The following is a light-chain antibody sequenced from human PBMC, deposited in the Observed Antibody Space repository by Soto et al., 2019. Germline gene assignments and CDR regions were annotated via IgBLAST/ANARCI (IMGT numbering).Light chain of an antibody. CDR3: QQRSNWPPIT. Sequence: PGKRVTLSCRASQSVSSYLAWYQQKPGQAPRLLIYDASNRATGIPARFSGSGSGTDFTLTISSLEPEDFAVYYCQQRSNWPPITFGQGTRLEIK. CDR1: QSVSSY. J-gene: IGKJ5*01. V-gene: IGKV3-11*01. CDR2: DAS.